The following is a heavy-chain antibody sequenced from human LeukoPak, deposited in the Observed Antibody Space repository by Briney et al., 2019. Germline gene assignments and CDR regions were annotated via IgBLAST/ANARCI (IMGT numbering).Heavy chain of an antibody. CDR3: AREELGIDC. J-gene: IGHJ4*02. CDR2: IYHSGST. D-gene: IGHD7-27*01. Sequence: SETLSLTCAVSGGSISSGGYSWSWIRQPPGKGLEWIGYIYHSGSTYYNPSLKSRVTISVDRSKNQFSLKLSSVTAADTAVYYCAREELGIDCWGQGTLVTVSS. V-gene: IGHV4-30-2*01. CDR1: GGSISSGGYS.